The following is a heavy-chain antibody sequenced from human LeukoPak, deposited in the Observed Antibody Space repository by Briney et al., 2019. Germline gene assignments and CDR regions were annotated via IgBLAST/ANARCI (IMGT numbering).Heavy chain of an antibody. D-gene: IGHD4-17*01. CDR3: ARPPGTTVTTVFVY. Sequence: SETLSLTCTVSGGSISSYYWSWIRQPPGKGLEWIGYIYYSGSTNYNPSLKSRVTISVDTSKNQFSLKLSSVTAADTAVYYCARPPGTTVTTVFVYWGQGTLVTVSS. J-gene: IGHJ4*02. V-gene: IGHV4-59*01. CDR1: GGSISSYY. CDR2: IYYSGST.